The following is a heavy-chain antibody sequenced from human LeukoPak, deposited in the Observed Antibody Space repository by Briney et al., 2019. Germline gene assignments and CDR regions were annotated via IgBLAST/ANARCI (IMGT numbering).Heavy chain of an antibody. V-gene: IGHV4-34*01. CDR2: INHSGST. J-gene: IGHJ4*02. CDR3: ARRALVVVPAAIKGFDY. CDR1: GGSFSGYY. D-gene: IGHD2-2*02. Sequence: SETLSLTCAVYGGSFSGYYWSWIRQPPGKGLEWIGEINHSGSTNYNPSLKSRVTISVDTSKNQFSLKPSSVTAADTAVYYCARRALVVVPAAIKGFDYWGQGTLVTVSS.